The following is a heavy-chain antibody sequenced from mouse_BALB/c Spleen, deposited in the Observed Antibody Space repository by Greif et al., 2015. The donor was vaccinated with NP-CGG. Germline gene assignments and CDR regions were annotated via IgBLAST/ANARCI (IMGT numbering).Heavy chain of an antibody. V-gene: IGHV14-3*02. CDR1: GFNIKDTY. D-gene: IGHD2-4*01. CDR2: IDPANGNT. Sequence: EVKLQESGAELVKPGASVKLSCTASGFNIKDTYMHWVKQRPEQGLEWIGRIDPANGNTKYDPKSQGKATITADTSSNTAYLQLSSLTSEDTAVYYCASGDYDGVGAMDYWGQGTSVTVSS. CDR3: ASGDYDGVGAMDY. J-gene: IGHJ4*01.